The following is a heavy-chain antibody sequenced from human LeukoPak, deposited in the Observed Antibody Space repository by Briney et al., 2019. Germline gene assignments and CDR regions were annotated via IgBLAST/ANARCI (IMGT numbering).Heavy chain of an antibody. CDR3: ARVASSGWYGGIDY. D-gene: IGHD6-19*01. V-gene: IGHV4-39*01. CDR1: GGSISSSSYY. CDR2: IYYSGST. Sequence: TASETLSLTCTVSGGSISSSSYYWGWIRQPPGKGLEWIGSIYYSGSTYYNPSLKSRVTISVDTSKNQFSLKLSSVTAADTAVYYCARVASSGWYGGIDYWGQGTLVTVSS. J-gene: IGHJ4*02.